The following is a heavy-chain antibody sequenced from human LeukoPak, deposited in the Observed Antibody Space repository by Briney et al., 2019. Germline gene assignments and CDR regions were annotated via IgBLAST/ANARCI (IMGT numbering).Heavy chain of an antibody. Sequence: GRSLRLSCAASGFTFSSYGMRWVRQAPGKGLEWVAVIWYDGSNKYYADSVKGRFTISRDNSKNTLYLQMNSLRAGDTAVYYCARDAHTYYYGSGSYYNYWGQGTLVTVSS. CDR3: ARDAHTYYYGSGSYYNY. CDR2: IWYDGSNK. D-gene: IGHD3-10*01. J-gene: IGHJ4*02. V-gene: IGHV3-33*01. CDR1: GFTFSSYG.